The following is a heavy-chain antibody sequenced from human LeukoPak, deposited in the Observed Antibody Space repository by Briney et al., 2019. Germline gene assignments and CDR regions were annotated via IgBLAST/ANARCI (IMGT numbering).Heavy chain of an antibody. CDR1: GFTFSTSA. V-gene: IGHV3-64D*09. J-gene: IGHJ4*02. CDR3: VRCGGNNYRPGGDF. D-gene: IGHD2-15*01. CDR2: ISDSGANT. Sequence: PRGSPRLFCSASGFTFSTSAMHWVSQAPGKGLEYVSAISDSGANTYYTDSVKGRFTISRDNSKNTLYLQMSSLRPEDTAVYYCVRCGGNNYRPGGDFWGERPLLTVSS.